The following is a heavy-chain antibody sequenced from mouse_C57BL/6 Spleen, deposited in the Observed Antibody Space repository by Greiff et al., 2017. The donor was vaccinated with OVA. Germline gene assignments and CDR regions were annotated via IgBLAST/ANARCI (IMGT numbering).Heavy chain of an antibody. CDR3: TRDRGTTVVDYAMDY. J-gene: IGHJ4*01. Sequence: EVKVVESGEGLVKPGGSLKLSCAASGFPFSSYAMSWVRQTPEKRLEWVAYISSGGDYHYYADTVKGRFTISRDNARNTLYLQMSSLKSEDTAMYYCTRDRGTTVVDYAMDYWGQGTSVTVSS. CDR2: ISSGGDYH. CDR1: GFPFSSYA. D-gene: IGHD1-1*01. V-gene: IGHV5-9-1*02.